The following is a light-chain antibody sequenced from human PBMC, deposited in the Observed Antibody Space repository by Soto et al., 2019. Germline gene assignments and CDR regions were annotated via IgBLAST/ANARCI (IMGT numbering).Light chain of an antibody. CDR2: RNN. J-gene: IGLJ3*02. CDR3: AAWDDSLSGQV. CDR1: SSNIGSNY. Sequence: QSVLTQPPSASGTPGQRVTISCSGSSSNIGSNYVYWYQQLPGTAPKLLISRNNQRPSGVPDRFSGSKSGTSASLAISGLRSEDEADYYCAAWDDSLSGQVFGGGTKLTVL. V-gene: IGLV1-47*01.